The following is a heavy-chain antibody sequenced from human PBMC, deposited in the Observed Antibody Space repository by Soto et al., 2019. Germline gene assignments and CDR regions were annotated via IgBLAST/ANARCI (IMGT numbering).Heavy chain of an antibody. CDR1: GFTFSRYG. J-gene: IGHJ4*02. CDR2: IVRDGGQK. Sequence: QVHLVESGGGVVQPGRPLRLSCAASGFTFSRYGMHWVRQAPGKGLEWVGVIVRDGGQKQYADSVRGRFTISRDNFKNTLYLEMNSVTVEDTAVYYCARDDDFDDNGLDYWGQGTLVTVSS. V-gene: IGHV3-33*01. CDR3: ARDDDFDDNGLDY. D-gene: IGHD4-17*01.